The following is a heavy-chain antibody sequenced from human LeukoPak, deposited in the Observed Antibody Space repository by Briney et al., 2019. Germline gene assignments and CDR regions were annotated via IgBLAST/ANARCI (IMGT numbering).Heavy chain of an antibody. CDR3: ASPSPTTYDFWSGYYRSRFDY. J-gene: IGHJ4*02. CDR2: IIPILGIA. CDR1: GGTFSSYA. V-gene: IGHV1-69*04. D-gene: IGHD3-3*01. Sequence: SVKVSCKASGGTFSSYAISWVRQAPGQGLEWMGRIIPILGIANYAQKFQGRVTITADKSTSTAYMELSSLRSEDAAVYYCASPSPTTYDFWSGYYRSRFDYWGQGTLVTVSS.